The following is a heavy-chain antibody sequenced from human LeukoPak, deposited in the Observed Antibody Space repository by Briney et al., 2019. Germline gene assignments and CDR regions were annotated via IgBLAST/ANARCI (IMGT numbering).Heavy chain of an antibody. J-gene: IGHJ6*03. CDR3: ARIAAAGWDYYYYYYMDV. Sequence: GASVKVSCKASGYTFTSYYMHWVRQAPGQGLEWMGIINPSGGSTSYAQKFQGRVTMTRDMSTSTVYMELSSLRSEDTAVYYCARIAAAGWDYYYYYYMDVWGKGTTVTISS. CDR1: GYTFTSYY. CDR2: INPSGGST. V-gene: IGHV1-46*01. D-gene: IGHD6-13*01.